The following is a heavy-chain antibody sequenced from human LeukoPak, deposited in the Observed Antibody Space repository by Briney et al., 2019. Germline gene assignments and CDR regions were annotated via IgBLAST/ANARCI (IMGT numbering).Heavy chain of an antibody. V-gene: IGHV3-11*04. CDR3: ARGVKGYDSSGTYYYYYYMDV. D-gene: IGHD3-22*01. J-gene: IGHJ6*03. Sequence: GSLRLSCAASGFTFSDYYMSWIRQAPGKGLEWVSYISSSGTTIYYADSVKGRFTISRDNAKNSLYLQMNSLRAEDTAVYFCARGVKGYDSSGTYYYYYYMDVWGQGTLVTVSS. CDR1: GFTFSDYY. CDR2: ISSSGTTI.